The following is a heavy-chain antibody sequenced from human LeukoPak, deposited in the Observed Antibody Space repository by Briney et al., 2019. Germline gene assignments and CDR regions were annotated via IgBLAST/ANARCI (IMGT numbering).Heavy chain of an antibody. CDR2: INPNSGGT. CDR3: ARSASSGSYDNRFDP. J-gene: IGHJ5*02. V-gene: IGHV1-2*02. CDR1: GYTFTGYY. D-gene: IGHD1-26*01. Sequence: GASVKVSCKTSGYTFTGYYMHWVRQAPGQGLGWMGWINPNSGGTNYAQKFQGRVTMTRDTSISTAYMELSRLRSDDTAVYYCARSASSGSYDNRFDPWGQGTLVTVSS.